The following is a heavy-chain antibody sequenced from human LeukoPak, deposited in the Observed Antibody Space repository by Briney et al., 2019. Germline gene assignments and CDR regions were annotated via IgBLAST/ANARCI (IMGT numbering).Heavy chain of an antibody. CDR1: GGTFSSYA. V-gene: IGHV1-69*01. J-gene: IGHJ4*02. D-gene: IGHD4-11*01. Sequence: SCVKVSCKASGGTFSSYAISWVGQAPGQGLEWMGGIIPIFGTANYAQKFQGRVTITADESTSTAYMELSSLRSEDTAVYYCARGVTTRGYFDYWGQGTLVTVSS. CDR2: IIPIFGTA. CDR3: ARGVTTRGYFDY.